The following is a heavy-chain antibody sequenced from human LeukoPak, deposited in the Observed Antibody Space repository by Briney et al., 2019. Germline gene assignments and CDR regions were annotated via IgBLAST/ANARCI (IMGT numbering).Heavy chain of an antibody. Sequence: PSETLSLTCAVYGGSFSGYYWSWIRQPPGKGLEWVGEINHSGSTNYNPSLKSRVPISVDTSKNQFSLKLSSVTAADTAVYYCASSLVYGRWFDPWGEGTLVTVSS. V-gene: IGHV4-34*01. CDR2: INHSGST. J-gene: IGHJ5*02. CDR1: GGSFSGYY. D-gene: IGHD2-8*01. CDR3: ASSLVYGRWFDP.